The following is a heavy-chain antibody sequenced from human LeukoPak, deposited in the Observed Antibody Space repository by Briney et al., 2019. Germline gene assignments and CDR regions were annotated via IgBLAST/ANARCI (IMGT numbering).Heavy chain of an antibody. CDR1: GGSISSYY. V-gene: IGHV4-59*12. Sequence: SETLSLTCTVSGGSISSYYWSWIRQPPGKGLEWIGYIYYSGSTNYNPSLKSRVTISVDTSKNQFSLKLSSVTAADTAVYYCARAESKATDYFDCWGQGTPATVSS. CDR2: IYYSGST. CDR3: ARAESKATDYFDC. J-gene: IGHJ4*02.